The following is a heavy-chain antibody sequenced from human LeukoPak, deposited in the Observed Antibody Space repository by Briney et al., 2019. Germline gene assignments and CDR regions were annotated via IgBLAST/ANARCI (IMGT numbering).Heavy chain of an antibody. Sequence: GESLKISCKGSGYSLTSYLIAWVRQIPGKGLEWMGIIYPGDSDTRYSPSFQGQVTISADKSISTAYLQWSRLKTSNTAMYYCVRRRGNSYFDYWGQGTLVTVSP. CDR1: GYSLTSYL. CDR2: IYPGDSDT. CDR3: VRRRGNSYFDY. V-gene: IGHV5-51*01. J-gene: IGHJ4*02. D-gene: IGHD4-23*01.